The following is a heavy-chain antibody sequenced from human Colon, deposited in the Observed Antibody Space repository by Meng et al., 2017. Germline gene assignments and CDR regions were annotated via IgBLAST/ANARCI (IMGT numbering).Heavy chain of an antibody. CDR1: GGSFSGYY. J-gene: IGHJ4*02. V-gene: IGHV4-34*01. CDR3: ERGHYYDSSGYYY. D-gene: IGHD3-22*01. Sequence: QVQLQQWGAGLLKPSETLSLTCAVYGGSFSGYYWSWIRQPPGKGLEWIGEINHSGSTNYNPSLKSRVTISVDTSKNQFSLKLSSVTAADTAVYYCERGHYYDSSGYYYWGQGTLVTVSS. CDR2: INHSGST.